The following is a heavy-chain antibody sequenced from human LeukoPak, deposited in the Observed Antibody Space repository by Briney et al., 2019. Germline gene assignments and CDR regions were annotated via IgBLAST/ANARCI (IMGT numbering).Heavy chain of an antibody. J-gene: IGHJ4*02. D-gene: IGHD6-19*01. CDR3: ARDKTGGWYATFDY. CDR2: IRYDGSNK. V-gene: IGHV3-30*02. Sequence: PGGSLRLSCAASGFTFSSYGMHWVRQAPGKGLEWVAFIRYDGSNKYYADSVKGRFTISRDNSKNRVFLQMNSLRPEDTAIYYCARDKTGGWYATFDYWGQGSLVTVSS. CDR1: GFTFSSYG.